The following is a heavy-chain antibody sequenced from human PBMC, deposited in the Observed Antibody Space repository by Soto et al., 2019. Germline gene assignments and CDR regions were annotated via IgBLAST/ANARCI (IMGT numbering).Heavy chain of an antibody. CDR2: VYYSGST. CDR3: ARGVGNDYSDYYFDY. Sequence: QVQLQESGPGLVKPSQTLSLTCTVSGGSIRSGGYYWSWIRQPPGKGLEWIGYVYYSGSTYFNSSLKSRVTISVDTSKNQFSLKLSSVTAADTAVYYCARGVGNDYSDYYFDYWGQGTLVTVSS. V-gene: IGHV4-31*03. D-gene: IGHD4-17*01. CDR1: GGSIRSGGYY. J-gene: IGHJ4*02.